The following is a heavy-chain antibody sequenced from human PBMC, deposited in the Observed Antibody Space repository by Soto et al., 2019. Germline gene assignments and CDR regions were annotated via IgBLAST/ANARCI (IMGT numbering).Heavy chain of an antibody. J-gene: IGHJ4*02. CDR2: IWYDGSNK. CDR1: GFTFSSYG. V-gene: IGHV3-33*01. CDR3: ARAHPDSSSSSPFDY. Sequence: QVQLVESGGGVVQPGRSLRLSCAASGFTFSSYGMHWVRQAPGKGLEWVAVIWYDGSNKYYADSVKGRFTISRDNSKNTLSVHMNSLRAEDTAVYYCARAHPDSSSSSPFDYWGQGTLVTVSS. D-gene: IGHD6-6*01.